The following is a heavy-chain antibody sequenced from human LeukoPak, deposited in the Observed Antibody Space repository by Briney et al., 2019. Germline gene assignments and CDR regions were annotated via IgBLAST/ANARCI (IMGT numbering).Heavy chain of an antibody. V-gene: IGHV3-64*01. J-gene: IGHJ6*03. Sequence: PGGSLRLSCAASGFTFSSYAMHWVRQAPGKGLEYVSAISSNGGSTYYANSVKCRFTISRDNSKNTLYLQMGSLRAEDMAVYYCAREPGIAAGKWYYYYYMDVWGKGTTVTVSS. CDR2: ISSNGGST. D-gene: IGHD6-13*01. CDR3: AREPGIAAGKWYYYYYMDV. CDR1: GFTFSSYA.